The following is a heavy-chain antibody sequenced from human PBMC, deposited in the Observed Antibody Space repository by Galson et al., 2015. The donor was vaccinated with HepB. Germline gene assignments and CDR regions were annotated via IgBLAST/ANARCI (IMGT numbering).Heavy chain of an antibody. CDR3: AKDTYSGTYYPFFDY. Sequence: SLRLSCAASGFTFNTYAMSWVCQAPGQGLEWVSAITSGSSTYYADSVKGRFTISRDNSKNTLYLQMNRLRAEDTAVYYCAKDTYSGTYYPFFDYWGQGTLVTVSS. CDR1: GFTFNTYA. J-gene: IGHJ4*02. CDR2: ITSGSST. D-gene: IGHD1-26*01. V-gene: IGHV3-23*01.